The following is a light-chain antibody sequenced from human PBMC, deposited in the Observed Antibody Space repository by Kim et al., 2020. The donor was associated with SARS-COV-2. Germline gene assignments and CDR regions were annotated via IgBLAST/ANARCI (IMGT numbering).Light chain of an antibody. V-gene: IGKV4-1*01. CDR3: QQYDNWPPMCT. CDR2: GAF. J-gene: IGKJ2*02. CDR1: QSILYSSNNKNY. Sequence: DIVMTQSPDSLAVSLGERATINCKSSQSILYSSNNKNYLAWYQQKPGQAPRLLIFGAFMRATGVPDRFSGSGSGTEFTLTISSLQSEDFAVYYCQQYDNWPPMCTFGQGTKLEI.